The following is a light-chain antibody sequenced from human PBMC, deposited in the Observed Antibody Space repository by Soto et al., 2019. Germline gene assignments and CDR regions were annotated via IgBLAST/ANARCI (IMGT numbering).Light chain of an antibody. Sequence: QSVLTHPPSASWSPGHSVTISCTGSNNDIGGYTYVSWYQQLPGKAPKLIIYEVNKRPSGIPDRFSGSKSGNTASLTVSGLQPEDEAEYFCSSYSRSINYVFGTGTKVTVL. J-gene: IGLJ1*01. V-gene: IGLV2-8*01. CDR1: NNDIGGYTY. CDR2: EVN. CDR3: SSYSRSINYV.